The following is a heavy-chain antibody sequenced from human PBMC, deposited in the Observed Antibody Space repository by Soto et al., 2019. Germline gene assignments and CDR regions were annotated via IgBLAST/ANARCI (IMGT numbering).Heavy chain of an antibody. CDR1: GFTFSSYS. D-gene: IGHD5-12*01. J-gene: IGHJ4*02. CDR2: ISSSSSYI. Sequence: EVQLVESGGGLVKPGGSLRLSCAASGFTFSSYSMNWVRQAPGKGLEWGSSISSSSSYIYYADSVQGRFTISTDNPKNSLYLQMNSRRAEDTAVYYCARDRQVATILWGQGTLVTVSS. V-gene: IGHV3-21*01. CDR3: ARDRQVATIL.